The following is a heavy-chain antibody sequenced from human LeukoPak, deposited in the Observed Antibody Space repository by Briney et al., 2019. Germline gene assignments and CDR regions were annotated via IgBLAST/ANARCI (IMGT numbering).Heavy chain of an antibody. V-gene: IGHV3-33*01. CDR3: ARASGPFDY. D-gene: IGHD3-10*01. CDR1: GFTSSVYG. Sequence: GRSLRLSCAASGFTSSVYGMHWVRQAPGKGLEWVGVIWNDGSNKYYADSVKGRFTISRDNSKNTLYLQMNSLRAEDTAVYSCARASGPFDYWGQGTLVTVSS. J-gene: IGHJ4*02. CDR2: IWNDGSNK.